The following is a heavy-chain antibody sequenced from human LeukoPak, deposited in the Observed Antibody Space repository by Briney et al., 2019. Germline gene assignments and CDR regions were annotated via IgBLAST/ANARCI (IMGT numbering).Heavy chain of an antibody. CDR1: GFTFSSYE. V-gene: IGHV3-48*03. CDR3: ARDSRGSSWFFDY. D-gene: IGHD6-13*01. CDR2: ISSSGRTF. J-gene: IGHJ4*02. Sequence: GSLRLSCAASGFTFSSYEMNWVRQAPGKGLEWVSYISSSGRTFYYADSVKGRFTISRDNGKNSLYLQMNSLRVEDTAVYYCARDSRGSSWFFDYWGQGALVTVSS.